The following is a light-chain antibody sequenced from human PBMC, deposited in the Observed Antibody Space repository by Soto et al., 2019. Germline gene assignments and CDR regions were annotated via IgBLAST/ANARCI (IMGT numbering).Light chain of an antibody. V-gene: IGKV3-20*01. Sequence: EIVLTQSPGTLSLSPGERATLSCRASHSVSSSYLAWYQQKPGQAPRLLIYVASSRATGIPDRFSGSGSGTDFSVTISRLEPEDFAVYYCQQYGSSPPYTFGQGTKLESK. CDR2: VAS. CDR3: QQYGSSPPYT. J-gene: IGKJ2*01. CDR1: HSVSSSY.